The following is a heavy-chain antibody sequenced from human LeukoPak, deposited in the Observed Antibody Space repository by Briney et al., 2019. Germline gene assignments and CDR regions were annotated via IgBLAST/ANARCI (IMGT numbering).Heavy chain of an antibody. V-gene: IGHV4-39*01. CDR3: ARGYSALDAFDI. J-gene: IGHJ3*02. CDR2: IYYSGST. D-gene: IGHD2-21*01. Sequence: SETLSLTCTVSGGAISSSSYYWGWIRQPPRKGLEWIGSIYYSGSTYYNPSLKSRVTISVDTSKNQFSLKLSSVTAADTAVYYCARGYSALDAFDIWGQGTMVTVSS. CDR1: GGAISSSSYY.